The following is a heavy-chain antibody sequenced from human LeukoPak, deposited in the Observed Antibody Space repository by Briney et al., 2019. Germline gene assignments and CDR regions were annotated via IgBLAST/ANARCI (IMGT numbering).Heavy chain of an antibody. D-gene: IGHD3-10*01. CDR3: ARVPSSGSYYWDDAFDI. Sequence: KASQTLSLTCTVSGGSISSGDYYWSWIRQPPGKGLEWIGYIYYSGSTYYNPSLKSRVTISVDTSKNQFSLKLSSVTAADTAVYYCARVPSSGSYYWDDAFDIWGQGTMVTVSS. J-gene: IGHJ3*02. CDR2: IYYSGST. CDR1: GGSISSGDYY. V-gene: IGHV4-30-4*01.